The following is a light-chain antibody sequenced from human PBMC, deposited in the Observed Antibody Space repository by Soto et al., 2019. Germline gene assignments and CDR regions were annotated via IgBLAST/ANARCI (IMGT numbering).Light chain of an antibody. Sequence: DIQMTQSPSTLSASVGDRVTITCRASQSISSWVAWYQQKPGKAPKLLIYAASTLQSGVPTRFSGYGSGTEFTLIISSLQADDFATYFCQHCYNYPKTFGLGTK. V-gene: IGKV1-5*01. J-gene: IGKJ1*01. CDR2: AAS. CDR3: QHCYNYPKT. CDR1: QSISSW.